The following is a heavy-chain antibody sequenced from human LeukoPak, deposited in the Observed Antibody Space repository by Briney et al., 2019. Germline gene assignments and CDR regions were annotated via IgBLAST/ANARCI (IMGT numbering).Heavy chain of an antibody. CDR1: GFTFSSYA. V-gene: IGHV3-48*01. CDR2: IRSSSSSI. CDR3: ARDSDYGDLIFDY. J-gene: IGHJ4*02. Sequence: GGSLRLSCAASGFTFSSYAMNWVRQAPGKGLEWVSYIRSSSSSIYYADSVKGRFTISRDNAKNSLYLQMNSLRAEDTAVYYCARDSDYGDLIFDYWGQGTLVSVSS. D-gene: IGHD4-17*01.